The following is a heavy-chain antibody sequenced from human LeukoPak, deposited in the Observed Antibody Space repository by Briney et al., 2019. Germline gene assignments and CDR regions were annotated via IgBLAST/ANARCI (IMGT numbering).Heavy chain of an antibody. CDR2: INHSGST. CDR3: ARGFGQSIVVVPAAIVFWFDP. CDR1: TDSFSSHY. D-gene: IGHD2-2*02. V-gene: IGHV4-34*01. J-gene: IGHJ5*02. Sequence: PSETLSLTCAVSTDSFSSHYWSWVRQPPGKGLEWIGEINHSGSTNYNPSLKSRVTISVDTSKNQFSLKLSSVTAADTAVYYCARGFGQSIVVVPAAIVFWFDPWGQGTLVTVSS.